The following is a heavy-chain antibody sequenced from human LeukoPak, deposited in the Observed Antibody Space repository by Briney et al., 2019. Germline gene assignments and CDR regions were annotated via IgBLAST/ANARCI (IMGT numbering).Heavy chain of an antibody. V-gene: IGHV3-21*01. CDR1: GFTFDDHD. J-gene: IGHJ4*02. D-gene: IGHD2-2*01. CDR2: ISSSDTYI. Sequence: AGGSLRLSCAASGFTFDDHDMHWVRQAPGKGLEWVSSISSSDTYIYHADSVKGRFTISRDNAKNSLYLQMNSLRAEDTAVYYCARAGDIVVVPAASRYFDYWGQGTLVTVSS. CDR3: ARAGDIVVVPAASRYFDY.